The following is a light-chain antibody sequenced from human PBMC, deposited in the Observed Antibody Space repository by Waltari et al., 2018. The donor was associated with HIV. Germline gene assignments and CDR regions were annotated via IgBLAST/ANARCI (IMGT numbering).Light chain of an antibody. V-gene: IGLV1-51*01. CDR2: YNY. CDR3: ATWDRSLSRVI. Sequence: QYVLTQPPSVSAAPRQKVTITCSGRSSNSGNNYVSWYQQLPGTAPKLLIYYNYKRPSGFPDRFSGSKSVTSATLGITGLQTGDESDYYCATWDRSLSRVIFGGGTRLTVL. J-gene: IGLJ2*01. CDR1: SSNSGNNY.